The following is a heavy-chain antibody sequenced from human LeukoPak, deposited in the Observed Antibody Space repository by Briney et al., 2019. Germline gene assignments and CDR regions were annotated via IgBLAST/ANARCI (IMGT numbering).Heavy chain of an antibody. CDR3: ARLTGVEMATIHFDY. CDR1: GGSIRSSSYY. V-gene: IGHV4-39*01. Sequence: PSETLSLTCTVSGGSIRSSSYYWGWIRQPPGKGLEWIGSIYYSGSTYYNPSLKSRVTISVDTSKNQFSLKLSSVTAADTAVYYCARLTGVEMATIHFDYWGQGTLVTVSS. CDR2: IYYSGST. J-gene: IGHJ4*02. D-gene: IGHD5-24*01.